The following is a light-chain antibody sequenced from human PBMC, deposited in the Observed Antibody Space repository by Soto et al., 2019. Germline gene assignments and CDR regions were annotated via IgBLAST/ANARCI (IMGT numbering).Light chain of an antibody. CDR3: QQFNSYPRLT. CDR2: DAS. V-gene: IGKV1-13*02. J-gene: IGKJ3*01. Sequence: AIQLTQSPSSLSASVGDRVTITCRASQGISSALAWYQQKPGKAPKLLIYDASSLESGVPSRFSGSGSGTDFTLTISSLQPEGFATYYCQQFNSYPRLTFGPGTKVDIK. CDR1: QGISSA.